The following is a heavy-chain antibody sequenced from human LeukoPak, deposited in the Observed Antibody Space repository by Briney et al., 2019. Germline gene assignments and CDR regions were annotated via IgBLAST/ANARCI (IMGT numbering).Heavy chain of an antibody. D-gene: IGHD2-2*01. CDR2: IWYDGSNK. Sequence: GRSLRLSCAASGFTFSSYGMHWVRQAPGKGLEWVAVIWYDGSNKYYADSVKGRFTISRDNSKNTLYLQMNSLRAEDTAVYYCARDQYCSSTSCYLYYYYYYGMDVWGQGTTVTVSS. J-gene: IGHJ6*02. V-gene: IGHV3-33*01. CDR1: GFTFSSYG. CDR3: ARDQYCSSTSCYLYYYYYYGMDV.